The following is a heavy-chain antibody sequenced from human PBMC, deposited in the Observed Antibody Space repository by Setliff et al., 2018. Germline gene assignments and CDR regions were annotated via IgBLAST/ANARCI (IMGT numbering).Heavy chain of an antibody. D-gene: IGHD1-26*01. CDR1: GFTFSSYS. Sequence: GGSLRLSCAASGFTFSSYSMNWVRQAPGKGLEWVSSISSSSSYIYYADSVKGRFTVSRDNAKNTLYLEMNNLRAEDSAVYYCARRGATAFDFWGLGTLVTVSS. CDR3: ARRGATAFDF. J-gene: IGHJ4*02. V-gene: IGHV3-21*01. CDR2: ISSSSSYI.